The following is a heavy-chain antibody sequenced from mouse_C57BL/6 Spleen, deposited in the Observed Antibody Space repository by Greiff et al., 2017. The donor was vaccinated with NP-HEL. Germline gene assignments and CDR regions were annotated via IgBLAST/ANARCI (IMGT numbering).Heavy chain of an antibody. CDR3: ARARSSPFAY. Sequence: QVQLQQSGPELVKPGASVKISCKASGYAFSSSWMNWVKQRPGKGLEWIGRIYPGDGDTNYNGKFKGKATLTADKSSSTAYMQHSSLTSEDSAVYFCARARSSPFAYWGQGTLVTVSA. CDR2: IYPGDGDT. J-gene: IGHJ3*01. D-gene: IGHD1-1*01. CDR1: GYAFSSSW. V-gene: IGHV1-82*01.